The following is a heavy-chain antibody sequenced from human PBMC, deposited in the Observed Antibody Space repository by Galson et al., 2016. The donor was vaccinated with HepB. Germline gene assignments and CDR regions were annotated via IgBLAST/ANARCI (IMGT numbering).Heavy chain of an antibody. D-gene: IGHD5-18*01. V-gene: IGHV4-31*03. CDR3: ARGGRKGLWGYYFDY. Sequence: TLSLTCTVSGGSISSGGYYWSWIRQHPGKGLEWIGYIYHLGNTYFNPSLKSRVTMSVDASKNQFSLKPSSVTAADTAVYYCARGGRKGLWGYYFDYWGQGTLVPVSS. CDR1: GGSISSGGYY. CDR2: IYHLGNT. J-gene: IGHJ4*02.